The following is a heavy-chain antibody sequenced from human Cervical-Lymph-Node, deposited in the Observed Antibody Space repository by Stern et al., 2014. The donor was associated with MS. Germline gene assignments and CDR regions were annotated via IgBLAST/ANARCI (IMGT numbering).Heavy chain of an antibody. Sequence: EVQLVESGAEVKKPGESLKISCKGFGYSFTSYWLGWVRQMPGKGLEGMGDIFPGDSDTRYKPSFKGQVPISADKAISPASLQWSSLKASDTAIYYCARQYSVTTPFDYWGQGTLVAVSS. CDR1: GYSFTSYW. CDR2: IFPGDSDT. V-gene: IGHV5-51*01. J-gene: IGHJ4*02. CDR3: ARQYSVTTPFDY. D-gene: IGHD4-11*01.